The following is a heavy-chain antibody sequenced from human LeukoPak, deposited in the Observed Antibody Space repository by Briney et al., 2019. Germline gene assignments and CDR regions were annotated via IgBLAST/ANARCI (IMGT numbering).Heavy chain of an antibody. CDR2: ISRGGAYT. CDR1: GFTFGTYD. D-gene: IGHD6-13*01. V-gene: IGHV3-23*01. J-gene: IGHJ6*02. CDR3: ARGGSSWYEGYYYYGMDV. Sequence: PGGSLRLSCAASGFTFGTYDMYWIRQAPGKGLECVSSISRGGAYTYYADSVKGRFTISRDNSKNTLYLQMNSLRAEDTAVYYCARGGSSWYEGYYYYGMDVWGQGTTVTVSS.